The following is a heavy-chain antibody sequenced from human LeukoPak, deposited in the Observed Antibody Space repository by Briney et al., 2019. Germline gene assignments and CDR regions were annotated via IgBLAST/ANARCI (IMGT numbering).Heavy chain of an antibody. J-gene: IGHJ4*02. CDR2: INPNSGGT. V-gene: IGHV1-2*02. CDR3: ARVSVRGVIINGYYFDY. D-gene: IGHD3-10*01. CDR1: GYTFTGYY. Sequence: ASVKVSCKASGYTFTGYYMHWVRQAPGQGLEWMGWINPNSGGTNYAQKFQGRVTMTRDTSISTAYMELSRLRSDDTAVYYCARVSVRGVIINGYYFDYWGQGTLVTVSS.